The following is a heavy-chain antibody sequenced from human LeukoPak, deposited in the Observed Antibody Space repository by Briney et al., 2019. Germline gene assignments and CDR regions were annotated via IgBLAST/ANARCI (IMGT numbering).Heavy chain of an antibody. CDR2: INHSGST. CDR3: ARAWGWLRPFGY. Sequence: SETLSLTCAVYGGSFSGYYWSWIRQPPGKGLEWIGEINHSGSTNYNPSLKSRVTISVDTSKNQFSLKLSSVTAADTAVYYCARAWGWLRPFGYWGQGTLVTVSS. V-gene: IGHV4-34*01. D-gene: IGHD5-12*01. J-gene: IGHJ4*02. CDR1: GGSFSGYY.